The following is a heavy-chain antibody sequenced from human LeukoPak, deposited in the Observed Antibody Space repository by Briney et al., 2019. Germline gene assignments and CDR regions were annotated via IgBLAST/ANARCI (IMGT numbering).Heavy chain of an antibody. CDR2: IYYSGST. V-gene: IGHV4-59*08. D-gene: IGHD1-14*01. CDR3: ARQGGYKSPCDY. Sequence: SETLSLTCTVSGGSTSSYYWSWIRQPPGKGLEWIGYIYYSGSTNYNPSLKSRVTISVDTSKNQFSLKLSSVTAADTAVYYCARQGGYKSPCDYWGQGTLVTVSS. CDR1: GGSTSSYY. J-gene: IGHJ4*02.